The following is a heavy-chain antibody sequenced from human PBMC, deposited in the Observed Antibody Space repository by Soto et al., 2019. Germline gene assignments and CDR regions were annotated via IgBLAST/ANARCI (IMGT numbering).Heavy chain of an antibody. V-gene: IGHV4-4*02. Sequence: SETLSLTCAVSGGSINSRYWWSWVRQSPGKGLEWIGEIYHSGSTNYNPSLKSRVTISVDKSKNQFSLNLSSVTAADTAVYYCARDQNGSGNYYTRYFEYWGQGTLVTVS. J-gene: IGHJ4*02. D-gene: IGHD3-10*01. CDR1: GGSINSRYW. CDR2: IYHSGST. CDR3: ARDQNGSGNYYTRYFEY.